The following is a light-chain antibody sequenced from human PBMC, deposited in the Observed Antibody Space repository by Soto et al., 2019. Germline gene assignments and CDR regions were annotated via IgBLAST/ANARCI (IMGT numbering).Light chain of an antibody. CDR3: TSYTTSNTYV. V-gene: IGLV2-14*01. J-gene: IGLJ1*01. CDR1: TRYVGDYNY. Sequence: QFSLTQPNSVSEPSGHLVPIFCTGTTRYVGDYNYGSWYQQHPGNVPKLIIYDVTNRPPGVSNRFSGSKSANTASLTISGLQPEDEADYYCTSYTTSNTYVFGTGTKVTVL. CDR2: DVT.